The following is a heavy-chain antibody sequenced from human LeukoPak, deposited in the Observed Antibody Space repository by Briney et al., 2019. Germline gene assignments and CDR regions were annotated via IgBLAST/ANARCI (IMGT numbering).Heavy chain of an antibody. CDR2: IYYSGST. D-gene: IGHD6-13*01. Sequence: PSETLSLTCTVSGGSISSGDYYWSWIRQPPGKGLEWIGYIYYSGSTNYNPSLRSRVTISVDTSKNQFSLKLSSVTAADTAVYYCGRGRRYSSSWYVIDYWGQGTLVTVSS. CDR1: GGSISSGDYY. CDR3: GRGRRYSSSWYVIDY. J-gene: IGHJ4*02. V-gene: IGHV4-61*08.